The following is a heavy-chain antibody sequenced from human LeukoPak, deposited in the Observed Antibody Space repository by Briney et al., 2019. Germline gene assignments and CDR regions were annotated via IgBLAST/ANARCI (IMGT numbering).Heavy chain of an antibody. Sequence: SETLSLTCTVSGGSISSGGYYWSWLRQHPGTGLEWIGYIYYSGSTYYNPSLKSRVTISVDTSKNQFSLKLSSVTAADTAVYYCARNMVGIAAAGNVGVADYWGQGTLVTVSS. CDR2: IYYSGST. CDR3: ARNMVGIAAAGNVGVADY. J-gene: IGHJ4*02. D-gene: IGHD6-13*01. CDR1: GGSISSGGYY. V-gene: IGHV4-31*03.